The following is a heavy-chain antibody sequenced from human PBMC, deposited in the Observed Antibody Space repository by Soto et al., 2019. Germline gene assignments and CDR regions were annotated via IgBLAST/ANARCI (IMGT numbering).Heavy chain of an antibody. V-gene: IGHV3-7*01. CDR2: TSVDGSSK. Sequence: EMQLVESGGGLVQPGGSLRLSCAASGFTFSNQWMSWVRQAPGKGLEWVAKTSVDGSSKSYVDSVKGRFTISRDNARNSLYLQMDGLRVEDTDVYHCVRDAAWSVAKWGHGTMVTVSS. CDR3: VRDAAWSVAK. J-gene: IGHJ4*01. CDR1: GFTFSNQW. D-gene: IGHD2-15*01.